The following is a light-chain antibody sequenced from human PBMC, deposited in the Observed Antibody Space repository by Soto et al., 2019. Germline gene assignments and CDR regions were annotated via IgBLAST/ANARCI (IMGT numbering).Light chain of an antibody. J-gene: IGKJ1*01. CDR1: QSVTSSY. V-gene: IGKV3-20*01. CDR2: GAS. CDR3: QQYHSSPLT. Sequence: EIVLTQSPGTLSLSPGERATLSCRASQSVTSSYLAWYQQKPGQAPRRLIYGASIRATGIPDRFSGSGSGTDFTLTISRLEPEDFALYFCQQYHSSPLTFGQGTKVVIK.